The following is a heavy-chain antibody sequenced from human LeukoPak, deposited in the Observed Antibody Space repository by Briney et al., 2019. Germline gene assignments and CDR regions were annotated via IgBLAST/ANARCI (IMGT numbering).Heavy chain of an antibody. CDR3: AKDQGIVI. J-gene: IGHJ4*02. D-gene: IGHD2-15*01. CDR2: ISGSGAGT. Sequence: GGSLRLSCAASGFTFSNYAISWVRQAPGKGLEWVSAISGSGAGTYYADSVKGRFTISRDNSRNTLYLQMNSLRAEDTAVYYCAKDQGIVIWGQGTLVTVSS. CDR1: GFTFSNYA. V-gene: IGHV3-23*01.